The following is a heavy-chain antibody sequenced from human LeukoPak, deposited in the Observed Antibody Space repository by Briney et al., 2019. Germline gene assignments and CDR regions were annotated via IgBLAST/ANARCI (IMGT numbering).Heavy chain of an antibody. CDR1: GFTFSSYA. D-gene: IGHD5-12*01. Sequence: PGGSLRLSCAASGFTFSSYAMSWVRQAPGKGLERVSAISGSGGSTYYADSVKGRFTISRDNSKNTLYLQMNSLRAEGTAVYYCAKDLYGYVSNWFDPWGQGTLVTVSS. CDR2: ISGSGGST. CDR3: AKDLYGYVSNWFDP. V-gene: IGHV3-23*01. J-gene: IGHJ5*02.